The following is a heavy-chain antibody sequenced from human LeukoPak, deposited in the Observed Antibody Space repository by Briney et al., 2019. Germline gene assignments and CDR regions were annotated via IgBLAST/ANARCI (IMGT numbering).Heavy chain of an antibody. CDR2: ISSSGSTI. CDR3: ARDPGIVVVPAAGAARPRDAFDI. CDR1: GFTFSDYY. V-gene: IGHV3-11*01. J-gene: IGHJ3*02. Sequence: GGSLRLSCAASGFTFSDYYMSWIRQAPGKGLEWVSYISSSGSTIYYADSVKGRFTISRDNAKNSLYLQMNSLRAEDTAVYYCARDPGIVVVPAAGAARPRDAFDIWGQGTMVTVSS. D-gene: IGHD2-2*01.